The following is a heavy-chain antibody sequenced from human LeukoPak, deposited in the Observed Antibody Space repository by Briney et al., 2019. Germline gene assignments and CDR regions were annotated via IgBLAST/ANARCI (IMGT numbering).Heavy chain of an antibody. CDR1: GFTFSSYW. V-gene: IGHV3-7*03. CDR3: AKDKYGDYDDAFDI. J-gene: IGHJ3*02. D-gene: IGHD4-17*01. Sequence: GGSLRLSCAASGFTFSSYWMSWVRQAPGKGLEWVANIKQDGSEKYYVDSVKGRFTISRDNSKNSLFLHMNSLRAQDTAVYYCAKDKYGDYDDAFDIWGQGTMVTVSS. CDR2: IKQDGSEK.